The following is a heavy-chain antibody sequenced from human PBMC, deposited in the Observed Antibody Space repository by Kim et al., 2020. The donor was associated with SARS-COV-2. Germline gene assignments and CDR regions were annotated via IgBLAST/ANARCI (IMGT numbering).Heavy chain of an antibody. J-gene: IGHJ6*02. D-gene: IGHD3-22*01. V-gene: IGHV2-70*11. CDR1: GFSLSTSGMC. CDR2: IDWDDDK. Sequence: PTLVNPTQTLTLTCTFSGFSLSTSGMCVSWIRQPPGKALEWLARIDWDDDKYYSTSLKTRLTISKDTSKNQVVLTMTNMDPVDTATYYCARIRAPIVAMDVWGQGTTVTVSS. CDR3: ARIRAPIVAMDV.